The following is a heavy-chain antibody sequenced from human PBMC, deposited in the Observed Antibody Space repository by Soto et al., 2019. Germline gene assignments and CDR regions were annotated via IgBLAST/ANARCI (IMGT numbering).Heavy chain of an antibody. CDR1: GYTFTSFD. D-gene: IGHD1-20*01. V-gene: IGHV1-8*01. J-gene: IGHJ4*02. Sequence: QVQLVQSGAEVKKPGASVKVSCKASGYTFTSFDINWVRQATGQGLEWMGWMSPYSGYTDYAQKFQGRVTRTRNTSISTVYMELSSLTSEDTAVDYCARGIHNGFDYWGQGTLVTVSS. CDR2: MSPYSGYT. CDR3: ARGIHNGFDY.